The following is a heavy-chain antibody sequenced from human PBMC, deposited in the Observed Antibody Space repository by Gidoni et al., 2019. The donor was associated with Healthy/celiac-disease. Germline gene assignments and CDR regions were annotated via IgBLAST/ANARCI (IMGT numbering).Heavy chain of an antibody. CDR1: GFTFSNAW. J-gene: IGHJ4*02. CDR3: TTDDSVVTAHDY. CDR2: IKSKTDGGTT. D-gene: IGHD2-15*01. V-gene: IGHV3-15*07. Sequence: EVQLVESGGGLVKPGGSLRLSCAASGFTFSNAWMNWVRQAPGKGLEWVGRIKSKTDGGTTDDAAPVKGRFTISRDDSKNTLYLQMNSLKTEDTAVYYCTTDDSVVTAHDYWGQGTLVTVSS.